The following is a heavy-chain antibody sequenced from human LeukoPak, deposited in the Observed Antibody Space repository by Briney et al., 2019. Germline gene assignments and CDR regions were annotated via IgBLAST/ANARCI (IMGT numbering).Heavy chain of an antibody. CDR3: ARGPLYCSGGSCSRFDP. J-gene: IGHJ5*02. V-gene: IGHV3-74*01. Sequence: GGSLRLSCAASGFTFSSYWMHWVRQAPGKGLVWVSRINSDGSSTSYADSVKGRFTISRDNAKSTLYLQMNSLRAEDTAVYYCARGPLYCSGGSCSRFDPWGQGTLVTVSS. D-gene: IGHD2-15*01. CDR2: INSDGSST. CDR1: GFTFSSYW.